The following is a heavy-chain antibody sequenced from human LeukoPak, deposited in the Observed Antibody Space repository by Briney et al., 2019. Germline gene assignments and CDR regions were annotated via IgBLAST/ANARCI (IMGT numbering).Heavy chain of an antibody. CDR1: GGSISSGDYY. J-gene: IGHJ4*02. CDR2: IYYSGST. CDR3: ARRPTNYPIDY. V-gene: IGHV4-30-4*01. D-gene: IGHD2-8*01. Sequence: SGTLSLTCAVSGGSISSGDYYWSWIRQPPGKGLEWIGYIYYSGSTYYNPSLKSRVTTSVDTSKNQFSLKLSSVTAADTAVYYCARRPTNYPIDYWGQGTLVTVSS.